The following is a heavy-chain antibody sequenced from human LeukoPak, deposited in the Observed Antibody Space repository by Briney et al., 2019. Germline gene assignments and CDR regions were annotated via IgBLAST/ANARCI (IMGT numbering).Heavy chain of an antibody. CDR1: GYTFTNYA. CDR2: ISAYNGNT. D-gene: IGHD1-20*01. V-gene: IGHV1-18*01. J-gene: IGHJ4*02. CDR3: ARGDITGTSYFDY. Sequence: ASVKVSCKASGYTFTNYAISWVRQAPGQGLEWVGWISAYNGNTNYAQKLQGRVTMTRDTSTSTVYMELSSLRSEDTAVYYCARGDITGTSYFDYWGQGTLVTVSS.